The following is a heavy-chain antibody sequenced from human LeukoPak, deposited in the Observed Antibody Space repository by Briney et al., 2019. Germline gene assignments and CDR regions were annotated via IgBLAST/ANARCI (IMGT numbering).Heavy chain of an antibody. V-gene: IGHV4-39*01. CDR3: SYYDFWSGLVY. CDR1: GGSISSSSYY. Sequence: SETLSLTCTVSGGSISSSSYYWGWIRQPPGEGLEWIGIIYYSGSTYYNPSLKSRVTISVDTSKNQFSLKLSSVTAADTAVYYCSYYDFWSGLVYWGQGTLVTVSS. J-gene: IGHJ4*02. CDR2: IYYSGST. D-gene: IGHD3-3*01.